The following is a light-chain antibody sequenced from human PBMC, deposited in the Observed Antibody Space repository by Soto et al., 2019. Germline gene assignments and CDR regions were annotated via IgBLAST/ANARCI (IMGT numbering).Light chain of an antibody. CDR1: SSDVDGYNY. J-gene: IGLJ1*01. CDR3: SSYTSSSTV. CDR2: DIS. V-gene: IGLV2-14*01. Sequence: QSVLTQPASVSGSPGQSITISCTGTSSDVDGYNYVSWYQQHPGKAPKLMIFDISNRPSGVSNRFSGSKSGNTASLTISGLQAEDEADYYCSSYTSSSTVFGTGTKATVL.